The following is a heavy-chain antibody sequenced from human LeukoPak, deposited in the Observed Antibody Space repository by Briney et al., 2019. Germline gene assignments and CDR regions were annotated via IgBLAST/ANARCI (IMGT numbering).Heavy chain of an antibody. D-gene: IGHD3-22*01. CDR3: ARHGYDSSGYYPYYFDY. V-gene: IGHV4-39*01. CDR1: GGSISSSSYY. Sequence: PSETLSLTCTVSGGSISSSSYYWGWIRQPPGKGLEWIGSIYYSGSTNYNPSLKSRVTISVDTSKNQFSLKLSSVTAADTAVYYCARHGYDSSGYYPYYFDYWGQGTLVTVSS. CDR2: IYYSGST. J-gene: IGHJ4*02.